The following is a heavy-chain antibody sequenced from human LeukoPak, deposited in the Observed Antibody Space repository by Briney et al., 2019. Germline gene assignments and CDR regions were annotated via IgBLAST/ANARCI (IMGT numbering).Heavy chain of an antibody. Sequence: GASVKVSCKASSYTFTSYGISWVRQAPGQGLEWMGWISAYNGNTNYAQKLQGRVTMTTDTSTSTAYMVLRSPRSDDTALYYCARAPSIAVAGDYWGQGTLVTVSS. CDR2: ISAYNGNT. V-gene: IGHV1-18*01. J-gene: IGHJ4*02. CDR3: ARAPSIAVAGDY. D-gene: IGHD6-19*01. CDR1: SYTFTSYG.